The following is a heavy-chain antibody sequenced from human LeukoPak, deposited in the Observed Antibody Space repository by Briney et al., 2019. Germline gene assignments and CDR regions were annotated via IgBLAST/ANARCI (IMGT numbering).Heavy chain of an antibody. J-gene: IGHJ5*02. V-gene: IGHV4-39*01. CDR2: IYYRGST. D-gene: IGHD2-2*01. Sequence: SETLSLTCTVSGGSISSSPYYWGWIRQPPGKGLERIGTIYYRGSTYSNPSLNSRVTISLDTSKNQFSLRLRSVTAADTALYYCARHYLSDGILSTFDPWGQGTLVTVPS. CDR1: GGSISSSPYY. CDR3: ARHYLSDGILSTFDP.